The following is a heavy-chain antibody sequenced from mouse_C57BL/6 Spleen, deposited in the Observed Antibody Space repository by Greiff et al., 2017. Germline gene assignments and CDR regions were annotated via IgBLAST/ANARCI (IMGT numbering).Heavy chain of an antibody. CDR3: ARVDGYYVGAMDY. J-gene: IGHJ4*01. CDR1: GYTFTSYW. V-gene: IGHV1-64*01. Sequence: VKLQQPGAELVKPGASVKLSCKASGYTFTSYWMHWVKQRPGQGLEWIGMIHPNSGSTNYNEKFKSKATLTVDKSSSTAYMQLSSLTSEDSAVYYCARVDGYYVGAMDYWGQGTSVTVSS. D-gene: IGHD2-3*01. CDR2: IHPNSGST.